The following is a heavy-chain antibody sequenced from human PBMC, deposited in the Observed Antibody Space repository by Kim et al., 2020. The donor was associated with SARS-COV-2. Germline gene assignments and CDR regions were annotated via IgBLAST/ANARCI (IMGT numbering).Heavy chain of an antibody. Sequence: GGSLRLSCAASGFTFSSYEMNWVRQAPGKGLEWVSYISSSGSTIYYADSVKGRFTISRDNAKNSLYLQMNSLRAEDTAVYYCASSPTYYDFWSGYYTYYYGMDVWGQGTTVTVSS. CDR1: GFTFSSYE. V-gene: IGHV3-48*03. CDR2: ISSSGSTI. CDR3: ASSPTYYDFWSGYYTYYYGMDV. J-gene: IGHJ6*02. D-gene: IGHD3-3*01.